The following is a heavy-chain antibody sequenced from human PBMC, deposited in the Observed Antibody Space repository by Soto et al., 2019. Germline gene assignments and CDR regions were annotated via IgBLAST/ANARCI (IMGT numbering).Heavy chain of an antibody. D-gene: IGHD3-22*01. J-gene: IGHJ3*01. CDR1: GFTFSSYS. CDR3: ARDLGYYDSSGYFSLP. V-gene: IGHV3-21*01. Sequence: EVQLVESGGGLVKPGGSLRLSCAASGFTFSSYSMNWVRQAPGKGLEWVSSISSSSNYIYYADSVKGRFTISRDNAKNSLYLQMNSLRDEDTAVYYCARDLGYYDSSGYFSLPWGQGTMVTVSS. CDR2: ISSSSNYI.